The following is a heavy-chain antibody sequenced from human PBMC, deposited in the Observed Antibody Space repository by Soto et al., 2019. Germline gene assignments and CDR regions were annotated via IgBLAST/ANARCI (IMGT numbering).Heavy chain of an antibody. D-gene: IGHD5-12*01. V-gene: IGHV3-15*07. Sequence: GGSLRLSCAASGFTFSNAWMNWVRQAPGKGLEWVGRIKSKTDGGTTDYAAPVKGRFTISRDDSKNTLYLQMNSLKTEDTAVYYCTTGALNSGYGYYYYYGMDVWGQGTTVTVSS. CDR2: IKSKTDGGTT. CDR1: GFTFSNAW. J-gene: IGHJ6*02. CDR3: TTGALNSGYGYYYYYGMDV.